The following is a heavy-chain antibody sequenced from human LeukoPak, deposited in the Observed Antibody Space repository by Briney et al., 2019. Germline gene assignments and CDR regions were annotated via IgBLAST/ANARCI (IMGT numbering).Heavy chain of an antibody. V-gene: IGHV4-34*01. D-gene: IGHD3-22*01. CDR2: INHSGST. CDR3: ARGSKYYYDSSGFPNWFDP. CDR1: GGSFSDYY. Sequence: PSETLSLTSAVYGGSFSDYYWSWIRQPPGKGLEWIGEINHSGSTNYNPSLKSRVTISVDTSKNQFSLNLSSVTAADTAVYYCARGSKYYYDSSGFPNWFDPWGQGTLVTVSS. J-gene: IGHJ5*02.